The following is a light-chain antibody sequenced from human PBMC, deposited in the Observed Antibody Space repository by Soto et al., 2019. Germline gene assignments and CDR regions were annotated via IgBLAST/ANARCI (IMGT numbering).Light chain of an antibody. CDR1: QRVSSSY. J-gene: IGKJ4*01. CDR3: QQYEDSLT. CDR2: GAS. Sequence: EIVLTQSPGTLSLSPGDRATLSCRASQRVSSSYLTWYQQKRGQAPRLLIYGASVRATGIPDRFSGSGSGTDFTLTISRLEPEDFALYFCQQYEDSLTFSGGTEVEIK. V-gene: IGKV3-20*01.